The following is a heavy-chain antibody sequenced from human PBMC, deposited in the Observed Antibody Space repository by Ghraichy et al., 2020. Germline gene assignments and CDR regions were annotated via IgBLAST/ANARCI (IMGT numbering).Heavy chain of an antibody. CDR1: GFTFSSYA. D-gene: IGHD6-13*01. CDR2: ISGSGGST. J-gene: IGHJ3*02. CDR3: AKVQGIAAAGTGAFDI. Sequence: LSLTCAASGFTFSSYAMSWVRQAPGKGLEWVSAISGSGGSTYYADSVKGRFTISRDNSKNTLYLQMNSLRAEDTAVYYCAKVQGIAAAGTGAFDIWGQGTMVTVSS. V-gene: IGHV3-23*01.